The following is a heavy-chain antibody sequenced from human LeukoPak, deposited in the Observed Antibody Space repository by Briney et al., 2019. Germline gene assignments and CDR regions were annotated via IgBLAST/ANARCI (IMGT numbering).Heavy chain of an antibody. D-gene: IGHD7-27*01. CDR2: ISSSGSTI. CDR1: GFTFSSYE. J-gene: IGHJ6*02. Sequence: GGSLRLSCAASGFTFSSYEMNWVRQAPGKGLEWLSYISSSGSTIYYADSVKGRFTISRDNAKNSLYLQLNSLRAEDTAVYYCAALTGHFGTDVWGQGTTVTVSS. CDR3: AALTGHFGTDV. V-gene: IGHV3-48*03.